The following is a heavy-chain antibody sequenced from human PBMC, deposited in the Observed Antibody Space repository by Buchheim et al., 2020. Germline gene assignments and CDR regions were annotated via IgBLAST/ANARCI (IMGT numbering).Heavy chain of an antibody. V-gene: IGHV1-46*01. CDR3: ASIPRIVGATTGWFDP. Sequence: QVQLVQSGAEVKKPGASVKVSCKASGYTFTSYYMHWVRQAPGQGLEWMGIINPSGGSTSYAQKFQGRVTMTRDTSTRTVYMELSSLRSEDTAVYYCASIPRIVGATTGWFDPWGQGTL. CDR1: GYTFTSYY. D-gene: IGHD1-26*01. CDR2: INPSGGST. J-gene: IGHJ5*02.